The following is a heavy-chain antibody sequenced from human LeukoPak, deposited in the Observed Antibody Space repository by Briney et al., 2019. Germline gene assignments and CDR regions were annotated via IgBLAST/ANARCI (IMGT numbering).Heavy chain of an antibody. J-gene: IGHJ4*02. CDR2: INHSGST. V-gene: IGHV4-34*01. CDR3: ARGIGYYYGSGSYYPWFDY. D-gene: IGHD3-10*01. CDR1: GGSFSGYY. Sequence: PSETLSLTCAVYGGSFSGYYWSWIRQPLGKGLEWIGEINHSGSTNYNPSLKSRVTISVDTSKNQFSLKLSSVTAADTAVYYCARGIGYYYGSGSYYPWFDYWGQGTLVTVSS.